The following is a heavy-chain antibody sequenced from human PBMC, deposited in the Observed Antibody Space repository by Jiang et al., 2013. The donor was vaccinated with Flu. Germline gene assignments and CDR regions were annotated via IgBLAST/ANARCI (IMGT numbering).Heavy chain of an antibody. CDR1: GFTLSSYT. D-gene: IGHD6-19*01. J-gene: IGHJ4*02. V-gene: IGHV3-21*01. CDR2: MSSSGRFI. Sequence: ATSGFTLSSYTMIWVRQAPGKGLEWVSYMSSSGRFIYYADSVRGRFTISRDNAKNSLFLQLNSLRVEDTAVYYCARDGGYSSGWIDCWGQGTLVTVSS. CDR3: ARDGGYSSGWIDC.